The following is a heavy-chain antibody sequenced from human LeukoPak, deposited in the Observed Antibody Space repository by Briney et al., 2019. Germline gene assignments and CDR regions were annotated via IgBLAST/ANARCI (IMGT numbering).Heavy chain of an antibody. CDR2: ITYNGGST. CDR3: ASGYSYGYDS. CDR1: GFSFGNFA. V-gene: IGHV3-64*04. J-gene: IGHJ5*01. D-gene: IGHD5-18*01. Sequence: PGGSLRLSCAASGFSFGNFAMHWVRQAPGRGLEYVSAITYNGGSTYYADSVKGRFTISRDNAKNSLYLQMISLRAEDTAVYYCASGYSYGYDSWGQGTLVTVSS.